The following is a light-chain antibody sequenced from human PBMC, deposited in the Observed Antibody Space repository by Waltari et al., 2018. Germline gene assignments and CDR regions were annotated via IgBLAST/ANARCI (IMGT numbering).Light chain of an antibody. CDR3: AAWDDSLSGRV. Sequence: QSVLTQPPSASGTPGQRVTIPCSGSSSNIGSKYVYWYQQLPGTAPKLLIYTSDQRPSGVPDRFSGSKSGTSASLAISGLRSEDEADYYCAAWDDSLSGRVFGGGTKLTVL. V-gene: IGLV1-47*01. J-gene: IGLJ3*02. CDR2: TSD. CDR1: SSNIGSKY.